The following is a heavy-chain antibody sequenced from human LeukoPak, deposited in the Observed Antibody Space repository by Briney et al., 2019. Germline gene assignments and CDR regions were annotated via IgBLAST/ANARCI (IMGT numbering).Heavy chain of an antibody. CDR3: ARQTAKNVDTARFDY. Sequence: PSETLSLTCTISGGSINNYYWSWIRQPPGKGLEWIGYIYYSGSTNYNPSLNSRVNISLDTSKNQFSLRLSSVTAADTAVYYCARQTAKNVDTARFDYWGQGILVTVSS. CDR1: GGSINNYY. V-gene: IGHV4-59*08. J-gene: IGHJ4*02. CDR2: IYYSGST. D-gene: IGHD5-18*01.